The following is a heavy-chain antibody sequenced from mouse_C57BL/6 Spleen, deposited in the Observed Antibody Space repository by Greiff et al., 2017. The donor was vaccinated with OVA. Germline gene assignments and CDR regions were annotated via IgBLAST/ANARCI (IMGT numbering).Heavy chain of an antibody. J-gene: IGHJ4*01. CDR2: ISYDGSN. V-gene: IGHV3-6*01. CDR3: ARWLLPEGYAMDY. D-gene: IGHD2-3*01. CDR1: GYSITSGYY. Sequence: EVKLEESGPGLVKPSQSLSLTCSVTGYSITSGYYWNWIRQFPGNKLEWMGYISYDGSNNYNPSLKNRISITRDTSKNQFFLKLNSVTTEDTATYYCARWLLPEGYAMDYWGQGTSVTVSS.